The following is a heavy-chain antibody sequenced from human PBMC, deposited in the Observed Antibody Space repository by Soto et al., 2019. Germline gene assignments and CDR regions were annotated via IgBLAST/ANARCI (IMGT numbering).Heavy chain of an antibody. CDR2: ISNSGDTI. J-gene: IGHJ5*02. CDR3: TRDASRDSSARGWFDP. V-gene: IGHV3-11*01. D-gene: IGHD6-13*01. Sequence: GGSLRLSCAASGFTFSGFYMSWIRQAPGKGLEWVSYISNSGDTIYYADSVKGRFTISRDNAKNSVYLQMNSVRAEDTAVYYCTRDASRDSSARGWFDPWGPGTLVTVSS. CDR1: GFTFSGFY.